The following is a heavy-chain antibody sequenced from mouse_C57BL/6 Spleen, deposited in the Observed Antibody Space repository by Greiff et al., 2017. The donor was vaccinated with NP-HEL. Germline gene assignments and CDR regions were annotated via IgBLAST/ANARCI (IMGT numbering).Heavy chain of an antibody. Sequence: QVQLQQSGAELARPGASVKMSCKASGYTFTSYTMHWVKQRPGQGLEWIGYINPSSGYTKYNQKFKDKATLTADKSSSTAYMQLSSLTSEDSAVYYCARVSSYAMDYWGQGTSVTVSS. CDR1: GYTFTSYT. D-gene: IGHD1-1*01. J-gene: IGHJ4*01. CDR3: ARVSSYAMDY. CDR2: INPSSGYT. V-gene: IGHV1-4*01.